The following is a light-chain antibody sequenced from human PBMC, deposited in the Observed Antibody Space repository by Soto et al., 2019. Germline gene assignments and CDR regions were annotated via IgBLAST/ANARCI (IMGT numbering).Light chain of an antibody. CDR1: SSDVGSYNY. CDR2: KVS. Sequence: QSALTQPPSASGSPGQSVTISCTGTSSDVGSYNYVSWYQQNPGKAPKLIIYKVSKRPPGVPDRFSGSKSGNTASLSVSGLQAEDDGDYYCSSYAGSNIYVFGTGTKLTVL. CDR3: SSYAGSNIYV. J-gene: IGLJ1*01. V-gene: IGLV2-8*01.